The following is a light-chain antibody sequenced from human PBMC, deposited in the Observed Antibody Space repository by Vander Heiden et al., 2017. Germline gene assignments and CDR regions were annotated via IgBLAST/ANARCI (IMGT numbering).Light chain of an antibody. V-gene: IGLV2-11*01. J-gene: IGLJ3*02. CDR2: DVS. Sequence: QSALTQPRSVSVSPGQSVTISCTGTSSDVGGYNYVSWYQQPPGKAPKLMIYDVSKRPAGVPDRFSGSKSGNTASLTISGLQAEEEADYYCCAYAGSYTWVFGGGTKLTVL. CDR3: CAYAGSYTWV. CDR1: SSDVGGYNY.